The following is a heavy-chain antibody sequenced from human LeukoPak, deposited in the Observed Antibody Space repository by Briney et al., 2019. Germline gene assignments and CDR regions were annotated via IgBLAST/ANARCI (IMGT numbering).Heavy chain of an antibody. J-gene: IGHJ5*02. CDR3: AREYPKGGSYWFDP. D-gene: IGHD1-26*01. Sequence: SETLSLTCAVYGESFSGYYWSWIRQPPGKGLEWIGEINHSGSTSYNPSLKSRVTISVDTSKNYFSLKLSSVTAADTAVYYCAREYPKGGSYWFDPWGQGTLVTVSS. V-gene: IGHV4-34*01. CDR1: GESFSGYY. CDR2: INHSGST.